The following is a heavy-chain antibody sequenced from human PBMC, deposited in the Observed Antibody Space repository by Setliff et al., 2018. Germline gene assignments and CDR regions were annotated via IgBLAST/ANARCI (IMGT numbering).Heavy chain of an antibody. CDR3: ARGVFFLGYCSSTSCQLDY. V-gene: IGHV1-24*01. J-gene: IGHJ4*02. D-gene: IGHD2-2*01. CDR1: GYTLTELS. Sequence: ASVKVSCKVSGYTLTELSMHWVRQAPGKGLEWMGGFDPEDGETIYAQKFQGRVTMTEDTSTDTAYMELSSLRSEDTAVYYWARGVFFLGYCSSTSCQLDYWGQGTLVTAPQ. CDR2: FDPEDGET.